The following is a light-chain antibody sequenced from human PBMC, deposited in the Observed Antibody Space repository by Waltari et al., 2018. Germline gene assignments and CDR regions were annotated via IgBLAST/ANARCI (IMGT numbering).Light chain of an antibody. V-gene: IGLV3-19*01. J-gene: IGLJ1*01. CDR1: SLRYNY. Sequence: SSELTQAPAVSVALGQTARIPCQGDSLRYNYSNRYRQKPGQAPLLGMYGKNNRPSGIPDRFSGSYSGDTAPLTITGAQAEDEADYDCNSRDSNGNPFVFGPATKVTVL. CDR2: GKN. CDR3: NSRDSNGNPFV.